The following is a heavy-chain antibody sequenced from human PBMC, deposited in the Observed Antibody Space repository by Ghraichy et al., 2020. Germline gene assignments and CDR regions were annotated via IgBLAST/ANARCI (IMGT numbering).Heavy chain of an antibody. CDR3: AKDIGYDILTGDLFDY. J-gene: IGHJ4*02. V-gene: IGHV3-9*01. CDR2: ISWNSGSI. Sequence: GGSLRLSCAASGFTFDDYAMHWVRQAPGKGLEWVSGISWNSGSIGYADSVKGRFTISRDNAKNSLYLQMNSLRAEDTALYYCAKDIGYDILTGDLFDYWGQGTLVTVSS. D-gene: IGHD3-9*01. CDR1: GFTFDDYA.